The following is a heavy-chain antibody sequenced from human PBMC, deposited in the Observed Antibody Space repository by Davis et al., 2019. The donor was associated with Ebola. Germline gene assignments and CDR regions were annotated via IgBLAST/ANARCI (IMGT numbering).Heavy chain of an antibody. Sequence: GESLKISCAASGFTFNSYSMNWVRQAPGKGLEGVAYIDSGSVSIYYVDSVKGRFTVSRDNAKNSLYLQVNSLRDEDTAVYYCAKFSRAGDSVWGQGTLVTVSS. D-gene: IGHD6-13*01. CDR1: GFTFNSYS. CDR2: IDSGSVSI. J-gene: IGHJ4*02. CDR3: AKFSRAGDSV. V-gene: IGHV3-48*02.